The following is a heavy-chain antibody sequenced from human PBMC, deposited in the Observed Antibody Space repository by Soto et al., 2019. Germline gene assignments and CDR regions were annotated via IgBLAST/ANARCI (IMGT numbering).Heavy chain of an antibody. CDR1: GYTFTNYG. J-gene: IGHJ4*02. Sequence: QVQLVQSGAQVKKPGASVKVSCKASGYTFTNYGFSWVRPAPGQGLEWMGWISGYTGNTYYAERLQGRVTMTTDTSRSTAYMELESLRYDDTAVYYCAREGQLGYWGQGTPVTVSS. CDR2: ISGYTGNT. CDR3: AREGQLGY. D-gene: IGHD6-6*01. V-gene: IGHV1-18*01.